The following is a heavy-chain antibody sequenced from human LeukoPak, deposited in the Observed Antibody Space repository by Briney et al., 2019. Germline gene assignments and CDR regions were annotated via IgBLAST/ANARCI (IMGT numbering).Heavy chain of an antibody. CDR1: GFTFNTCA. V-gene: IGHV3-23*01. J-gene: IGHJ5*01. D-gene: IGHD5-12*01. CDR3: AKDHWGYTGYADS. Sequence: GGSLSLSCAASGFTFNTCAMTWVRLAPGKGLEWVSTIGGGGTTTFYADSVRGRFSISRDNSKGTLSLQMSSLRPEDTAIYYCAKDHWGYTGYADSWGQGVLVTVSS. CDR2: IGGGGTTT.